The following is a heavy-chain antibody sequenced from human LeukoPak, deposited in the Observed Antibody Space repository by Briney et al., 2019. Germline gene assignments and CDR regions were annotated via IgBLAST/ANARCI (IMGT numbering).Heavy chain of an antibody. J-gene: IGHJ5*02. CDR1: GFTFSSYW. CDR2: INSDGSST. D-gene: IGHD1-26*01. V-gene: IGHV3-74*01. Sequence: AGGSLRLSCAASGFTFSSYWMHWVRQAPGKGLVWVSRINSDGSSTRYADSVKGRFTISRDNAKNTLYLQMNTLRAEDTALYYCARGNSGTYDNWFDPWGQGTLVTVSS. CDR3: ARGNSGTYDNWFDP.